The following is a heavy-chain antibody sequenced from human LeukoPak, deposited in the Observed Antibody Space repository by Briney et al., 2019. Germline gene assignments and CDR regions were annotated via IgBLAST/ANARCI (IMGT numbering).Heavy chain of an antibody. Sequence: PGRSLRLSCAASEFTFSSYGMHWVRQAPGKGLEWVAVIWYDGSNKYYADSVKGQFTISRDNSKNTLYLQMNSLRAEDTAVYYCARGEQLLYYFDYWGQGTLVTVSS. V-gene: IGHV3-33*01. CDR1: EFTFSSYG. CDR2: IWYDGSNK. CDR3: ARGEQLLYYFDY. J-gene: IGHJ4*02. D-gene: IGHD1-26*01.